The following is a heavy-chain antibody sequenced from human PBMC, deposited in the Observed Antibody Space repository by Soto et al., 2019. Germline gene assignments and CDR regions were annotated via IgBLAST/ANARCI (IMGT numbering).Heavy chain of an antibody. Sequence: QVQLVQSGTEVKKPGASVNVSCKASGGTFSRSGFHWVRQAPGQGLEWMGMIVPSVDTTNYAQKFQARVTISADQFTSTVYMELRSLRSEDTAVYYCARCPQPPDTADPYAVDVWGQGTRVIVSS. D-gene: IGHD5-18*01. CDR3: ARCPQPPDTADPYAVDV. J-gene: IGHJ6*02. CDR1: GGTFSRSG. CDR2: IVPSVDTT. V-gene: IGHV1-69*18.